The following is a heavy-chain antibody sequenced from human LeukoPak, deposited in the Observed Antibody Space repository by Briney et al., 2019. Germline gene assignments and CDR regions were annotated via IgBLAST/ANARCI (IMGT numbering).Heavy chain of an antibody. CDR3: APLDLSEIP. CDR2: IDADGRGR. Sequence: GGSLRLSCAGSGFSFSTSGVHWVRQAPGKELEFASSIDADGRGRYYSKSVKGRFTISRDNSKNTVYLQLGDLRPDDMGVYYCAPLDLSEIPWGKGTLVTVSS. CDR1: GFSFSTSG. D-gene: IGHD3/OR15-3a*01. J-gene: IGHJ5*02. V-gene: IGHV3-64*01.